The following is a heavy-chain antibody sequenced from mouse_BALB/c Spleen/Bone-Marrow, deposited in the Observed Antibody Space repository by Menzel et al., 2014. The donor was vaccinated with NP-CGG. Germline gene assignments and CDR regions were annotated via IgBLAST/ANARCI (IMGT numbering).Heavy chain of an antibody. CDR2: IYPGDGET. V-gene: IGHV1-80*01. CDR3: ARKYGDY. J-gene: IGHJ2*01. CDR1: GYPFSSYW. Sequence: VKLVESGAELVRPGSSVKISCKASGYPFSSYWMSWVKPRPGQGLEWIGQIYPGDGETNYNGKFKGNATLTADKSSGTAYMRLIRLTSEDSAVDFCARKYGDYWGQGTTLTVSS. D-gene: IGHD2-10*02.